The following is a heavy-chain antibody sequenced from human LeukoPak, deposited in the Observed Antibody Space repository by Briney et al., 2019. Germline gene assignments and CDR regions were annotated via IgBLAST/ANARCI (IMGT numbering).Heavy chain of an antibody. V-gene: IGHV3-21*01. CDR3: ARYSEVYYYVDV. CDR2: IRSYSSYI. CDR1: GFTFDDYA. J-gene: IGHJ6*03. D-gene: IGHD2-21*01. Sequence: GGSLRLSCAASGFTFDDYAMHWVRQAPGKGLEWVATIRSYSSYIHYADSVKGRFIISRDDAKKSMYLQVNSLRVEDTAVYFCARYSEVYYYVDVWGTGTTVTVSS.